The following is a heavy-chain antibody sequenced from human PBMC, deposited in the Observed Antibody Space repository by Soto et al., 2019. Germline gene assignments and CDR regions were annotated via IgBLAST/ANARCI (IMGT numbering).Heavy chain of an antibody. CDR1: GFTVSSNY. CDR3: ALYYYDTPDDFDI. Sequence: PGGSLRLSCAASGFTVSSNYMSWVRQAPGKGLEWVSVIYSGGSTYYADSVKGRFTISRDNSKNTLYLQMNSLRAEDTAVYYCALYYYDTPDDFDIWGQGTMVTVSS. CDR2: IYSGGST. D-gene: IGHD3-22*01. J-gene: IGHJ3*02. V-gene: IGHV3-53*01.